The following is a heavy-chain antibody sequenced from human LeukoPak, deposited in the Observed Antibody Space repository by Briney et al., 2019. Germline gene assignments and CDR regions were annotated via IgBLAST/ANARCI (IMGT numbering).Heavy chain of an antibody. CDR3: ARGYHRYYYGSGRWYNWFDP. V-gene: IGHV1-8*01. J-gene: IGHJ5*02. D-gene: IGHD3-10*01. CDR1: GYTFTSYD. Sequence: ASVKVSCKASGYTFTSYDINWVRQATGQGLEWMGWMNPNSGNTGYAQKFQGRVTMTRNTSISTAYMELSSLRSEDTAVYYCARGYHRYYYGSGRWYNWFDPWGQGTLVTVSS. CDR2: MNPNSGNT.